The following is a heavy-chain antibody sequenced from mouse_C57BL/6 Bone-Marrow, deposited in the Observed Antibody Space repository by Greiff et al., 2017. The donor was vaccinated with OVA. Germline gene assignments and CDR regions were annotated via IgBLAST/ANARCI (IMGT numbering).Heavy chain of an antibody. CDR3: ARSGLWSYWYFDV. CDR2: IYPGSDNI. Sequence: VKVVESGAELVRPGASVKLSCKASGYTFTDYYINWVKQRPGQGLEWIARIYPGSDNIYYNEKFKDKATLTAEKTSSTAYMQLSSLTSEDSAVYFCARSGLWSYWYFDVWGTGTTVTVSS. D-gene: IGHD1-1*02. J-gene: IGHJ1*03. CDR1: GYTFTDYY. V-gene: IGHV1-76*01.